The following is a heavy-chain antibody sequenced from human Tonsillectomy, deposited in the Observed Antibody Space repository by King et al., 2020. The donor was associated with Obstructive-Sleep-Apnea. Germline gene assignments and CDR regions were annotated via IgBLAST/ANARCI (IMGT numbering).Heavy chain of an antibody. CDR2: ISPYSGNT. V-gene: IGHV1-18*01. Sequence: QLVQSGPEVKKPGASVKVSCKASGYTFTSYGIGWLRQAPGQGLELMGWISPYSGNTNLAQKFQDRVTMTTDTSTTTAYMELRSLRSDDTAVYYCARFLDSGVSFYTLKYWGQGTLVTVSS. CDR3: ARFLDSGVSFYTLKY. J-gene: IGHJ4*02. D-gene: IGHD3-10*01. CDR1: GYTFTSYG.